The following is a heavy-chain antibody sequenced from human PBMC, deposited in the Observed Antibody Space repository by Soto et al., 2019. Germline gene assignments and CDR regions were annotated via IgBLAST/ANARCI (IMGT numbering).Heavy chain of an antibody. CDR3: ARLSPLILAGSAYYHSMDV. CDR1: DASITSSY. D-gene: IGHD3-10*01. V-gene: IGHV4-59*12. CDR2: IHYSGST. Sequence: SETLSLTCAVSDASITSSYWSWVRQPPGKGLEWIGFIHYSGSTNYNPSLQSRLTMSVDTSKSQFSLNLRSVTAADTAVYFCARLSPLILAGSAYYHSMDVWGQGAPVTVSS. J-gene: IGHJ6*02.